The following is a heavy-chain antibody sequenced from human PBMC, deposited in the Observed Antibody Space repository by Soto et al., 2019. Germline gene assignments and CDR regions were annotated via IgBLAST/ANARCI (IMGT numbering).Heavy chain of an antibody. V-gene: IGHV3-21*01. D-gene: IGHD2-15*01. J-gene: IGHJ3*01. CDR2: ISSGSSYI. Sequence: EVQLVESGGGLVKPGGSLRLSCAASGFTFSTHSMNWVRQAPGKGLEWVSAISSGSSYIYYADSVKGRFTISRDNAKNSLYLQMNSLRVEDRAVYYCARDVSYCSGDSCYPPYDFDLWGQGTMVTVSS. CDR1: GFTFSTHS. CDR3: ARDVSYCSGDSCYPPYDFDL.